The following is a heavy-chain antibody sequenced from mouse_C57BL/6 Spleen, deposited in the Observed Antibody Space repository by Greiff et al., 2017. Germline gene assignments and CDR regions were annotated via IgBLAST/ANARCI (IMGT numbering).Heavy chain of an antibody. CDR2: IWRGGST. V-gene: IGHV2-5*01. J-gene: IGHJ1*03. Sequence: VQRVESGPGLVQPSQSLSITCTVSGFSLTSYGVHWVRQSPGKGLEWLGVIWRGGSTDYNAAFMSRLSITKDNSKSQVFFKMNSLQADDTAIYYCAKNDGSHYWYFDVWGTGTTVTVSS. D-gene: IGHD1-1*01. CDR3: AKNDGSHYWYFDV. CDR1: GFSLTSYG.